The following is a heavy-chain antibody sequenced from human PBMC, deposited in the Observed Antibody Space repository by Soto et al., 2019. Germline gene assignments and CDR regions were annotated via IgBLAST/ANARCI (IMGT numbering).Heavy chain of an antibody. CDR3: ARDLYSGSFDY. CDR2: INHSGST. CDR1: GGSFSGYY. Sequence: SETLSLTCAVYGGSFSGYYWSWIRQPPGKGLEWIGEINHSGSTNYNPSLKSRVTISVDTSKNQFSLKLSSVTAADTAVYYCARDLYSGSFDYWGQGTLVTVSS. V-gene: IGHV4-34*01. D-gene: IGHD1-26*01. J-gene: IGHJ4*02.